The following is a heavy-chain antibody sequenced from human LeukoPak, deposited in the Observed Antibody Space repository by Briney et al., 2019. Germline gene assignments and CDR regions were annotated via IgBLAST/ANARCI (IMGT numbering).Heavy chain of an antibody. CDR3: ARATSGNGMDV. CDR2: ISSSGSTI. D-gene: IGHD1-26*01. V-gene: IGHV3-48*03. CDR1: GFTISTYD. J-gene: IGHJ6*04. Sequence: GGSLRLSCAASGFTISTYDINWVSQAPGKGLEWVSYISSSGSTIYYADSVKGRFTISRDNAKNLLYLQMNSLRAEDTAVYYCARATSGNGMDVWGKGTTVTVSS.